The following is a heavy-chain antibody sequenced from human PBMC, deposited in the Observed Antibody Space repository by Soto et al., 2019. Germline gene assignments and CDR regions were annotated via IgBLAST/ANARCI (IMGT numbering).Heavy chain of an antibody. CDR3: AHTTGRRWLHFHGAFDI. CDR2: IYWDDDK. J-gene: IGHJ3*02. D-gene: IGHD5-12*01. V-gene: IGHV2-5*02. Sequence: QITLKESGPTLVKPTQTLTLTCTFSGFSLSTSGVGVGWIRQPPGKALEWLALIYWDDDKRYSPSLKSRLTITKDTSKNQVVLTMTNMDPVDTATYYCAHTTGRRWLHFHGAFDIWGQGTMVTVSS. CDR1: GFSLSTSGVG.